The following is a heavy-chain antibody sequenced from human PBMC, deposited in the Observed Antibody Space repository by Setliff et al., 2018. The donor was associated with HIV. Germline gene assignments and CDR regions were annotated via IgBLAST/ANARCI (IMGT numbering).Heavy chain of an antibody. CDR2: ISYDGSRI. Sequence: SLRLSCVASGFTFRTFAMHWVRQAPGKGLEWVSVISYDGSRISYADSVKGRFTISRDNAKNSLYLQMNSLRAEDTAVYYCATGYFYDSSGYKHWGQGTLVTVSS. D-gene: IGHD3-22*01. J-gene: IGHJ4*02. CDR1: GFTFRTFA. V-gene: IGHV3-30*07. CDR3: ATGYFYDSSGYKH.